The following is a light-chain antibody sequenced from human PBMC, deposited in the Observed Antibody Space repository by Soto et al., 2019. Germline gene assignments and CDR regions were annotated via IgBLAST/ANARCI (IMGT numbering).Light chain of an antibody. V-gene: IGKV3-20*01. Sequence: IVLKQSPGTLSLSPGERATIDCRASQSVSNRYLAWYQQKPGQSPTLLIYGASSRATGIPDRFSGSGSGTDFILTISRLEPEDFAVYYCQQYDRSWTFGQGTKVDIK. J-gene: IGKJ1*01. CDR1: QSVSNRY. CDR3: QQYDRSWT. CDR2: GAS.